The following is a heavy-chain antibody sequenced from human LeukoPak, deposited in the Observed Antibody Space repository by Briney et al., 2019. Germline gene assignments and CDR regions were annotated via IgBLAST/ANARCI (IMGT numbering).Heavy chain of an antibody. J-gene: IGHJ4*02. CDR2: INPNSGGT. Sequence: GASVKVSCKASGYTFTGYYMHWVRQAPGQGLEWMGRINPNSGGTNYAQKFQGRVTMTRDTSISTAYMELSRLRSEDTAVYYCARDPYYYDSSGYFDYWGQGTLVTVSS. CDR1: GYTFTGYY. V-gene: IGHV1-2*06. CDR3: ARDPYYYDSSGYFDY. D-gene: IGHD3-22*01.